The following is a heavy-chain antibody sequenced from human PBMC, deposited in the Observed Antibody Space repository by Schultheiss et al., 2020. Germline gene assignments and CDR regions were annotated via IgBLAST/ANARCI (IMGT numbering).Heavy chain of an antibody. CDR3: ARLMKGGMYYFDY. V-gene: IGHV4-39*01. CDR2: IYYSGST. D-gene: IGHD3-16*01. J-gene: IGHJ4*02. Sequence: SETLSLPCTVSGGSISSSSYYWGWIRQPPGKGLEWIGSIYYSGSTYYSPSLKSRVTISVDTSKNQFSLKLSSVTAADTAVYYCARLMKGGMYYFDYWGQGTLVTVSS. CDR1: GGSISSSSYY.